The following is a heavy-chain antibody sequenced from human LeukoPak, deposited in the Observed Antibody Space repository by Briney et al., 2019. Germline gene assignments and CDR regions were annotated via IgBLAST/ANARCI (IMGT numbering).Heavy chain of an antibody. V-gene: IGHV3-48*03. CDR1: GFTFNSYE. CDR3: ARYGDY. D-gene: IGHD4-17*01. CDR2: VSSGSTI. J-gene: IGHJ4*02. Sequence: GGSLRLSCAASGFTFNSYEMNWVRQAPGKGLEWVSYVSSGSTIYYADSVKGRFTISRDNAKNSLYLQMNSLRAEDTAVYYCARYGDYWGQGTLVTVSS.